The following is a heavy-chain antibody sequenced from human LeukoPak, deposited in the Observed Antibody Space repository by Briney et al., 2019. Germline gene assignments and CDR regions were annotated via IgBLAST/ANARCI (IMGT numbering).Heavy chain of an antibody. J-gene: IGHJ4*02. CDR1: GFTFSSYA. V-gene: IGHV3-23*01. CDR2: ISGSGGST. CDR3: ARDPVEWEQLLDY. D-gene: IGHD1-26*01. Sequence: GGSLRLSCAASGFTFSSYAMSWVRQAPGKGLEWVSAISGSGGSTYYADSVKGRFTISRDNSKNTLYLQMSSLGAEDTAVYYCARDPVEWEQLLDYWGQGTLVTVSS.